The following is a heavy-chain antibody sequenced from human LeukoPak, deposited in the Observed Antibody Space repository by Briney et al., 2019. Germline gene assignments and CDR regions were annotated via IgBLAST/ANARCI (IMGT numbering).Heavy chain of an antibody. CDR3: ARVECSSTSCYNVWFDP. CDR2: ISAYNGNT. J-gene: IGHJ5*02. V-gene: IGHV1-18*01. Sequence: ASVKVSCKASGYTFTSYGISWVRQAPGQGLEWMGWISAYNGNTKYAQKLQGRVTMTTDTSTSTAHMELRSLRSDDTAVYYCARVECSSTSCYNVWFDPWGQGTLVSVSS. D-gene: IGHD2-2*02. CDR1: GYTFTSYG.